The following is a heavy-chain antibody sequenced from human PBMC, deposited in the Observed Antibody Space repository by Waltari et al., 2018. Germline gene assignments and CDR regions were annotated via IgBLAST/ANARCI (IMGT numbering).Heavy chain of an antibody. Sequence: QVQLPESGPGLVTPSQTLSLTCTVSGRSLPRVSYHRRWIRQPAGKGLEWIGRIYTSGSTNYNPSLKSRVTISVDTSKNQFSLKLSSVTAADTAVYYCARVRENSGSYFDYWGQGTLVTVSS. CDR3: ARVRENSGSYFDY. CDR1: GRSLPRVSYH. J-gene: IGHJ4*02. V-gene: IGHV4-61*02. CDR2: IYTSGST. D-gene: IGHD1-26*01.